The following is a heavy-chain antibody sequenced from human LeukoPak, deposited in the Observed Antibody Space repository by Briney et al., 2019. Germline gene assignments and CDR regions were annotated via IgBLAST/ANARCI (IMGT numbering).Heavy chain of an antibody. CDR3: AKGHYYGSGSLDY. D-gene: IGHD3-10*01. V-gene: IGHV3-23*01. CDR1: GFTFSSYG. Sequence: GGSLRLSCAASGFTFSSYGMSWVRQAPGKGLEWVSAIGGRDGSTYYADSVKGRFTISRDNTKNTLYVQMNSLRAEDTAVYYCAKGHYYGSGSLDYWGQGTLVTVSS. CDR2: IGGRDGST. J-gene: IGHJ4*02.